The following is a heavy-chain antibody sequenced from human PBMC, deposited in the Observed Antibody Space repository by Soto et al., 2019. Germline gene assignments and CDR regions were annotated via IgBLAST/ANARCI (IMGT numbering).Heavy chain of an antibody. V-gene: IGHV1-8*02. J-gene: IGHJ5*02. CDR1: GYTFINFD. CDR2: MNPGSGKT. Sequence: GASVKVSCKASGYTFINFDISWVRQAAGQVLEWLGWMNPGSGKTGYASKFQGRVAMTRDASTGTSHLELSSLTSDDTAVYYCARMASAGTLNWFDPWGQGTLVTVSS. CDR3: ARMASAGTLNWFDP. D-gene: IGHD6-13*01.